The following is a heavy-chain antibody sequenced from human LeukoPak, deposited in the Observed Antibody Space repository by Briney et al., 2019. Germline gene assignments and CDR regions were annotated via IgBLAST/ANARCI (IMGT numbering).Heavy chain of an antibody. CDR1: GGSISSGGYY. CDR3: QSRFLEWLLDY. V-gene: IGHV4-31*03. D-gene: IGHD3-3*01. Sequence: SQTLSLTCTVSGGSISSGGYYWSWIRQHPGKGLEWIGYIYYSGSTYYNPSLKSRVTISVDTSKNQFSLKLSSVTAADTAIYYCQSRFLEWLLDYWGQGTLVAVSS. J-gene: IGHJ4*02. CDR2: IYYSGST.